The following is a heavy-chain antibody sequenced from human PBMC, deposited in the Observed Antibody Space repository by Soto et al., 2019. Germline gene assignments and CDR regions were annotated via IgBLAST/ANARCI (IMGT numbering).Heavy chain of an antibody. CDR2: ISGSGGST. CDR3: AKRSVVVALDYFDY. J-gene: IGHJ4*02. Sequence: PGESLKISCAASGFTFSSYAMSWVRQAPGKGLEWVSAISGSGGSTYYADSVKGRFTISRDNSKNTLYLQMNSLRAEDTAVYYCAKRSVVVALDYFDYWGQGTLVTVSS. CDR1: GFTFSSYA. V-gene: IGHV3-23*01. D-gene: IGHD2-15*01.